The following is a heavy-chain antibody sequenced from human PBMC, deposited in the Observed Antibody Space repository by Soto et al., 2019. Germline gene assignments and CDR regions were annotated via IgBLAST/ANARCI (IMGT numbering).Heavy chain of an antibody. CDR1: GFSLSTSGVG. J-gene: IGHJ6*02. CDR3: TYMRGSGLYGIDV. CDR2: IYSNDDK. Sequence: SGPTLVNPTQTLTLTCTFSGFSLSTSGVGVGWVRQPPGEALDWLALIYSNDDKRFSQSLKSRLTITKDTSKNKVLLTMTNMDHVETATYYCTYMRGSGLYGIDVWGQGTTVTVSS. V-gene: IGHV2-5*01. D-gene: IGHD3-10*01.